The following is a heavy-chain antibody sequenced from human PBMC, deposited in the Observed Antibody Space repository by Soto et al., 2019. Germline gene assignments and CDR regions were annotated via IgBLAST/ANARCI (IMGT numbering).Heavy chain of an antibody. D-gene: IGHD5-12*01. V-gene: IGHV3-23*01. J-gene: IGHJ4*02. CDR2: ISGSGGNT. CDR3: AKQRGGYDRDFDY. CDR1: GFTFSSYA. Sequence: PGGSLRLSCAASGFTFSSYAMTWVRQAPGKGLEWVSAISGSGGNTYYADSVKGRFTISRDNSKNTLFFQMNSLRVEDTAVYYCAKQRGGYDRDFDYWGQGTLVTVSS.